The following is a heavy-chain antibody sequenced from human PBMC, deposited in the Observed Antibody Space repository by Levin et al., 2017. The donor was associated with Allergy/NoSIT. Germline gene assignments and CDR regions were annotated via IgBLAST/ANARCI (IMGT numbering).Heavy chain of an antibody. Sequence: LSLTCAASGFPFSSYGMHWVRQAPGKGLEWVAVIWYDGSNKYYADSVKSRFTISRDNSKNTLYLQMNSLRAEDTAVYYCARVGRIYYYGSGSFDYWGQGTLVTVSS. CDR3: ARVGRIYYYGSGSFDY. D-gene: IGHD3-10*01. V-gene: IGHV3-33*01. CDR1: GFPFSSYG. J-gene: IGHJ4*02. CDR2: IWYDGSNK.